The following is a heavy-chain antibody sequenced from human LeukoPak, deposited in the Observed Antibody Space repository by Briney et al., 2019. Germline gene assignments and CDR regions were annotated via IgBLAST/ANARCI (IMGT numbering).Heavy chain of an antibody. CDR3: ATGVAGPFDY. D-gene: IGHD3-10*01. V-gene: IGHV1-24*01. CDR1: GYTLTELS. J-gene: IGHJ4*02. CDR2: FDPEDGET. Sequence: ASVKVSRKVSGYTLTELSMHWVRQAPGKGLEWMGGFDPEDGETIYAQKFQGRVTMTEDTSTDTAYMELSSLRSEDTTVYYCATGVAGPFDYWGQGTLVTVSS.